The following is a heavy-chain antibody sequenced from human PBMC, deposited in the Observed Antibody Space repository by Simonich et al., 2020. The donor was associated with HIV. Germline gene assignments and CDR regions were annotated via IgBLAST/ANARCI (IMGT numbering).Heavy chain of an antibody. D-gene: IGHD7-27*01. J-gene: IGHJ4*02. CDR1: GYSFTNYA. CDR3: ATGAPWGIDD. CDR2: INTNTGNP. V-gene: IGHV7-4-1*02. Sequence: QVQLVQSGSELKKPGASVKVSCKASGYSFTNYAMHWVRQAPGQGHDWMRWINTNTGNPTYAQAFTGRFVFSLDTSVSTAYLRISGLKAEDTAVYYCATGAPWGIDDWGQGTLVTVSS.